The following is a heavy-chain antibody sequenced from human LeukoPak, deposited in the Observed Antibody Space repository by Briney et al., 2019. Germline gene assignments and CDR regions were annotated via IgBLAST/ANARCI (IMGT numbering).Heavy chain of an antibody. CDR1: GFTFSSYW. D-gene: IGHD6-13*01. J-gene: IGHJ4*02. V-gene: IGHV3-7*05. CDR3: ARNQGYLRHYFDY. Sequence: GGSLRLSCAASGFTFSSYWMSWVRQAPGKGLEWVANIKQDGSEEYYVDSMKGRFTISRDNAKNSLYLHVNSLRAEDTAVYYCARNQGYLRHYFDYWGQGTLVTVSS. CDR2: IKQDGSEE.